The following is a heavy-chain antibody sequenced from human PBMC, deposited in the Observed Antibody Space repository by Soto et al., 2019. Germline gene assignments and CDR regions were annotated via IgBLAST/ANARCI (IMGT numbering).Heavy chain of an antibody. CDR2: INAGNGNT. Sequence: ASVKVSCKASGYTFTSYAMHWVRQAPGQRLEWMGWINAGNGNTKYSQKFQGRVTITRDTSASTAYMELSSLRSEDTAVYYCAREHCSSTSCYAWEGSAVGYWGQGTLVTVSS. CDR1: GYTFTSYA. V-gene: IGHV1-3*01. CDR3: AREHCSSTSCYAWEGSAVGY. J-gene: IGHJ4*02. D-gene: IGHD2-2*01.